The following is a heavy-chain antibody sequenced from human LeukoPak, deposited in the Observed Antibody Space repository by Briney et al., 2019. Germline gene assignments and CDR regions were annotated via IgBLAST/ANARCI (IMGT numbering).Heavy chain of an antibody. Sequence: PSETLSLTCTVSGYSISSGYYWGWIRQPPGKGLEWIGEINHSGSTNYNPSLKSRVTISVDTSKNQFSLKLSSVTAADTAVYYCARRQLWLSRYFDYWGQGTLVTVSS. D-gene: IGHD5-18*01. CDR3: ARRQLWLSRYFDY. CDR2: INHSGST. V-gene: IGHV4-38-2*02. CDR1: GYSISSGYY. J-gene: IGHJ4*02.